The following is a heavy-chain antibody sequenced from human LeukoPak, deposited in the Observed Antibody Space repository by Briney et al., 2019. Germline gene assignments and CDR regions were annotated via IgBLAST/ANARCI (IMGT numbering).Heavy chain of an antibody. Sequence: PVGSLRLSCAASGFTFSSYAMSWVRQAPGKGLEWVSAISGSGGSTYYADSVKGRFTISRDNSKNTLYLQMNSLRAEDTAVYYCAKDTYDILTGYYRVLGYWGQGTLVTVSS. V-gene: IGHV3-23*01. D-gene: IGHD3-9*01. CDR3: AKDTYDILTGYYRVLGY. J-gene: IGHJ4*02. CDR2: ISGSGGST. CDR1: GFTFSSYA.